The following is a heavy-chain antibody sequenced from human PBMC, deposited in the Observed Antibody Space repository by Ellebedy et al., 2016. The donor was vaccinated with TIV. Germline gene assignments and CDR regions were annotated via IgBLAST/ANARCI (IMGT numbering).Heavy chain of an antibody. CDR2: IRKTRFGGTT. CDR3: TRDFAEDV. J-gene: IGHJ4*02. V-gene: IGHV3-49*03. Sequence: GESLKISXKASGFSFGDYDVSWIRQAPGKGLEWVGFIRKTRFGGTTDYAASVKGRFTISRDDSKSIAYLHMNSLTTEDTAVYYCTRDFAEDVWGQGTLVTVSS. CDR1: GFSFGDYD.